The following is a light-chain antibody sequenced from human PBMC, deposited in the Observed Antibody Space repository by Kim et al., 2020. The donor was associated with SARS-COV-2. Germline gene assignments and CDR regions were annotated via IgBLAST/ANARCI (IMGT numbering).Light chain of an antibody. J-gene: IGLJ1*01. V-gene: IGLV1-40*01. CDR2: GDN. CDR3: QSYDSSLSAYV. CDR1: SSNIGAGYD. Sequence: QRVTISCTGSSSNIGAGYDVHWYQHLPRTAPKLLIYGDNSRPSGVPDRFSGSKSGTSASLAITGLQAEDEADYYCQSYDSSLSAYVFGTGTKVTVL.